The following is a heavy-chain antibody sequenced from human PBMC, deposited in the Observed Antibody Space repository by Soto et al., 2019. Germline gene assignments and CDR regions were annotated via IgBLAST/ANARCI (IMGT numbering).Heavy chain of an antibody. V-gene: IGHV4-39*02. CDR1: GGSISGTNEY. D-gene: IGHD3-10*01. CDR2: IHYGGRT. Sequence: QLQLQESGPGLVEPSETLSLTCTVSGGSISGTNEYWGWIRQPPGKGLEWIASIHYGGRTYYTPSRKSRLTLSADTSKYNFSLKLSSVTAADPAVYYCARTYLGSGSYSYWGQGTLVIVSS. J-gene: IGHJ1*01. CDR3: ARTYLGSGSYSY.